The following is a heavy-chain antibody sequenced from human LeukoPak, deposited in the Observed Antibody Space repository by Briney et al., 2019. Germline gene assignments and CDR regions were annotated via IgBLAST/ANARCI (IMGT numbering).Heavy chain of an antibody. Sequence: ASVKVSCKASGYTFTSYGISWVRQAPGQGLEWMGWISAYTGNTNYAQKLQGRVTMTTDTSTSTAYMELRSLRSDDTAVYYCGRVLMGKYYYGSGSYSWFDPWGQGTLVTVSS. D-gene: IGHD3-10*01. CDR1: GYTFTSYG. V-gene: IGHV1-18*01. CDR3: GRVLMGKYYYGSGSYSWFDP. CDR2: ISAYTGNT. J-gene: IGHJ5*02.